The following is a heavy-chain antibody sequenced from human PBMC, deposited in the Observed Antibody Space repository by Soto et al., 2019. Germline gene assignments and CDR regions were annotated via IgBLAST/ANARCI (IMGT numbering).Heavy chain of an antibody. CDR2: IYYSGST. V-gene: IGHV4-59*01. D-gene: IGHD5-12*01. CDR3: ARETRIVATRSNWFDP. Sequence: SETLSLTCTVSGGSISSYYWSWIRQPPGKGLEWIGYIYYSGSTNYNPSLTSRVTISVDTSKNQFSLKLSSVTAADTAVYYCARETRIVATRSNWFDPWGQGTLVTVSS. J-gene: IGHJ5*02. CDR1: GGSISSYY.